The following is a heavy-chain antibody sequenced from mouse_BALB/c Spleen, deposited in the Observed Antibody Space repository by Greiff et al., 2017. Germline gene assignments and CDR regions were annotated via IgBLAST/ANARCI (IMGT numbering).Heavy chain of an antibody. V-gene: IGHV1-5*01. Sequence: VQLQQSGTVLARPGASVKMSCKASGYTFTSYWMHWVKQRPGQGLEWIGAIYPGNSDTSYNQKFKGKAKLTAVTSTSTAYMELSSLTNEDSAVYYCTRGRGNYDAMDYWGQGTSVTVSS. D-gene: IGHD2-1*01. J-gene: IGHJ4*01. CDR1: GYTFTSYW. CDR3: TRGRGNYDAMDY. CDR2: IYPGNSDT.